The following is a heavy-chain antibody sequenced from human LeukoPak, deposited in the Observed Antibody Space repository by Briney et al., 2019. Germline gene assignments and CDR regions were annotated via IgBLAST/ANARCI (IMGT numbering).Heavy chain of an antibody. V-gene: IGHV4-31*03. CDR1: GGSISSGGYS. J-gene: IGHJ4*02. CDR3: ARDLSGYSYGFFDY. D-gene: IGHD5-18*01. CDR2: IYYSGST. Sequence: PSQTLSLTCTVSGGSISSGGYSWSWIRQHPGQGLEWIGYIYYSGSTYYNPSLKSRVTISVDTSKNQFSLKLSSVTAADTAVYYCARDLSGYSYGFFDYWGQGTLVTVSS.